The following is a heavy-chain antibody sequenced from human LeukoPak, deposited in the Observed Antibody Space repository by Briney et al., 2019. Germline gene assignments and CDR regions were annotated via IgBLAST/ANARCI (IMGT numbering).Heavy chain of an antibody. V-gene: IGHV3-23*01. J-gene: IGHJ4*02. CDR1: GFTFSSYA. Sequence: GGSLRLSCAASGFTFSSYAMSWVRQAPGKGLEWVSAISGSGGSTYYADSVKGRFTISRDNSKNTLYLQMNSLRAEDTAVYYCAKGRYFDWLLFSAYWGQGTLVTVSS. D-gene: IGHD3-9*01. CDR2: ISGSGGST. CDR3: AKGRYFDWLLFSAY.